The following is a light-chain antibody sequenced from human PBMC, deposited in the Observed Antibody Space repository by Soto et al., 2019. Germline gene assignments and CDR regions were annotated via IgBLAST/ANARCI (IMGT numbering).Light chain of an antibody. CDR1: QSVQTW. CDR3: QQYNNYFT. Sequence: IQLTQSPSTLSASVGDRVTITCRASQSVQTWLAWFQQKPGKAPKLLIYKATTLETGVPSRFSGSGSETESTLTISDLQPDDLGTYYCQQYNNYFTFGQGTKVDIK. V-gene: IGKV1-5*03. J-gene: IGKJ1*01. CDR2: KAT.